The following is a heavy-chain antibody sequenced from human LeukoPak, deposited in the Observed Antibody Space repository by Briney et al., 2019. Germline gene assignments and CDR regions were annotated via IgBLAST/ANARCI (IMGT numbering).Heavy chain of an antibody. Sequence: ASVKVSCKASGYTFTGYYTHWVRQAPGQGLEWMGWINPNSGGTNYAQKFQGRVTMTRDTSISTAYMELSRLRSDDTAVYYCARSYYDILTGYQNYYYYYMDVWGKGTTVTISS. CDR1: GYTFTGYY. V-gene: IGHV1-2*02. J-gene: IGHJ6*03. D-gene: IGHD3-9*01. CDR3: ARSYYDILTGYQNYYYYYMDV. CDR2: INPNSGGT.